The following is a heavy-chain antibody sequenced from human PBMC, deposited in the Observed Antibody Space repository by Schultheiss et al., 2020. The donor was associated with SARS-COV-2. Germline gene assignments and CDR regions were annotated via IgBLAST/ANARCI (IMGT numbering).Heavy chain of an antibody. V-gene: IGHV3-23*01. CDR3: ARPTYGDYVPYYYYYMDV. D-gene: IGHD4-17*01. J-gene: IGHJ6*03. CDR1: GFTFSSYA. Sequence: GALRLSCAASGFTFSSYAMSWVRQAPGKGLEWVSAISGSGGSTYYADSVKGRFTISRDNAKNSLYLQMNSLRAEDTAVYYCARPTYGDYVPYYYYYMDVWGKGTTVTVSS. CDR2: ISGSGGST.